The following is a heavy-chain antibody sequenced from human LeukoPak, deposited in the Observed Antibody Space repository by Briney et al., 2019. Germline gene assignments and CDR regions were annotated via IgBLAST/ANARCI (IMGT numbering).Heavy chain of an antibody. J-gene: IGHJ4*02. V-gene: IGHV3-30-3*01. CDR3: ARSLAAAASFDF. Sequence: GGSLRLSCAASGFTFRSFVMHWVRQAPGKGLEWVAAISYEDGTNKYYADSVKGRFTISRDNAKNTLSLQMISLRAEVTAVYFCARSLAAAASFDFWGQGTLVTVSS. D-gene: IGHD6-13*01. CDR1: GFTFRSFV. CDR2: ISYEDGTNK.